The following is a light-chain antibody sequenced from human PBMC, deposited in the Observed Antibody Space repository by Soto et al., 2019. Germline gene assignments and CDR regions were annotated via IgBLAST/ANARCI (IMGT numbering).Light chain of an antibody. CDR1: QNINIW. CDR3: QQFKSFWT. CDR2: KAS. J-gene: IGKJ1*01. V-gene: IGKV1-5*03. Sequence: DIQMTQSPSTLSASIGDRVTITCRASQNINIWLAWYQQKPGKAPKLLIYKASTSESGVPSRFSGSGSGTEFTLTVSSLQPDDFGTYYCQQFKSFWTFGQGTKVEIK.